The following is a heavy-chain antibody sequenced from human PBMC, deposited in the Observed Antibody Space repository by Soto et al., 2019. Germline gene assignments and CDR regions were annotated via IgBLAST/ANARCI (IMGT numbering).Heavy chain of an antibody. CDR2: INHSGST. V-gene: IGHV4-34*01. J-gene: IGHJ2*01. CDR1: GGSFSGYY. CDR3: ARVGGFSPTEHLAKLADWYFDL. Sequence: TSETLSLTCGVYGGSFSGYYWSWIRQPPGKGLEWIGEINHSGSTNYNPSLKSRVTISVDTSKNQFSLKLSLRTDDTAVYYCARVGGFSPTEHLAKLADWYFDLWGRGTLVTVSS.